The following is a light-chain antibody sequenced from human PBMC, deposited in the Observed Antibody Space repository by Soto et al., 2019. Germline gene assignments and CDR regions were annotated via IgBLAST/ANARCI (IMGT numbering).Light chain of an antibody. Sequence: DIQMTQSPSSLSASVGDRVTITCRASQNISNYLNWYQQKPGKAPKLLIYAASSLQSGVPSRFSGSGSGADFTLTFSSLQPDDFATYYCQQYNRPYTFGQGTKVDIK. J-gene: IGKJ2*01. CDR2: AAS. V-gene: IGKV1-39*01. CDR1: QNISNY. CDR3: QQYNRPYT.